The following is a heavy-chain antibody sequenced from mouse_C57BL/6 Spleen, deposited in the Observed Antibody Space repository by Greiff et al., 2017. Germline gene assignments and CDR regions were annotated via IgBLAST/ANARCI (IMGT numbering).Heavy chain of an antibody. D-gene: IGHD1-1*01. Sequence: EVKLVESGPELVKPGASVKIPCKASGYTFTDYNMDWVKQSHGKSLEWIGDINPNNGGTIYNQKFKGKATLTVDKSSSTAYMELRSLTSEDTAVYYCARSDYYGSRDFAYWGQGTLVTVSA. J-gene: IGHJ3*01. CDR1: GYTFTDYN. CDR3: ARSDYYGSRDFAY. V-gene: IGHV1-18*01. CDR2: INPNNGGT.